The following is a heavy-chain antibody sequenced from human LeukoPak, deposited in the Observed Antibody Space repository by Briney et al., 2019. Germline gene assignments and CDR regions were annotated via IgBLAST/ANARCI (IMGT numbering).Heavy chain of an antibody. CDR3: ARQAYSSNLGWFDP. CDR2: IYNSGST. V-gene: IGHV4-39*01. D-gene: IGHD6-13*01. Sequence: PSEALSLTCSVSGGSISSSTYYRGWIRQPPGKGLEWIGNIYNSGSTYYNPSLKSRVTISVDTSKNQFSLKLSSVTDADTAVYYCARQAYSSNLGWFDPWGQGTLVTVSS. CDR1: GGSISSSTYY. J-gene: IGHJ5*02.